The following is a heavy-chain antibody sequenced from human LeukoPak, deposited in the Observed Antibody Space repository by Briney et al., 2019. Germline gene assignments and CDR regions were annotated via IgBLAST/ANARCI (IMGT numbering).Heavy chain of an antibody. Sequence: GGSLRLSCAASGFTFSGYDMNWVRQAPGQGLEWLSHITSTGSAIYYADSVKGRFTISRDNAKNSLYLQMNSLRAEDTAVYYCAELGITMIGGVWGKGTTVTISS. CDR3: AELGITMIGGV. J-gene: IGHJ6*03. CDR2: ITSTGSAI. V-gene: IGHV3-48*03. CDR1: GFTFSGYD. D-gene: IGHD3-10*02.